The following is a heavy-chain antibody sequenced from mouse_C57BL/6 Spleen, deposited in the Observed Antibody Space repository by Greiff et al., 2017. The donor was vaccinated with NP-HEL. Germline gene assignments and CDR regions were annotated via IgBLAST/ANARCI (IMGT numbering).Heavy chain of an antibody. V-gene: IGHV1-59*01. CDR3: ARWVDWYFDV. Sequence: VQLQQPGAELVRPGTSVKLSCKASGYTFTSYWMHWVKQRPGQGLEWIGVIDPSDSYTNYNQKFKGKATLTVDTSSSTAYMQLSSLTSEDSAVYYCARWVDWYFDVWGTGTTVTVSS. D-gene: IGHD1-1*02. CDR1: GYTFTSYW. CDR2: IDPSDSYT. J-gene: IGHJ1*03.